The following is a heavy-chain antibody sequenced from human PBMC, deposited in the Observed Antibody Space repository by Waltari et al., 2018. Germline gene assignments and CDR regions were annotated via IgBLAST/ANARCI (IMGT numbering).Heavy chain of an antibody. CDR1: GGTFSSYA. D-gene: IGHD3-22*01. Sequence: QVQLVQSGAEVKKPGSSVKVSCKASGGTFSSYAISWVRQAPGQGLEWMGRIIPIFGTANDAHKFQGRVTITADKSTSTAYMELSSLRSEDTALYYCASHDSSGYSGYWGQGTLVTVSS. CDR3: ASHDSSGYSGY. CDR2: IIPIFGTA. V-gene: IGHV1-69*08. J-gene: IGHJ4*02.